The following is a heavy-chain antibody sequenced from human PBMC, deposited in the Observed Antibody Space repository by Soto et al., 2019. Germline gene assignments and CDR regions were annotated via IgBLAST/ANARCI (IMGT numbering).Heavy chain of an antibody. V-gene: IGHV3-33*01. CDR1: GFTFSHYG. D-gene: IGHD1-1*01. J-gene: IGHJ6*02. CDR2: IWHHGGNK. Sequence: QMQLEESGGGVVQPGRSLRLSCVASGFTFSHYGMHWVRQAPGKGLEWVAVIWHHGGNKYYADSVKGRFTISRDNARNTLYMQMASLRVEDTGVYYCVSDDTQLERRPSYGKDVWGRGTTVIVSS. CDR3: VSDDTQLERRPSYGKDV.